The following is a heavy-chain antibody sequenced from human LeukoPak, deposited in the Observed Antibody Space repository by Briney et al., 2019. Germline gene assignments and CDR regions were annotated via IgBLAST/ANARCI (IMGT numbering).Heavy chain of an antibody. CDR2: IKQGGSEI. CDR3: ARDLSSGWYFDY. V-gene: IGHV3-7*01. D-gene: IGHD6-19*01. CDR1: GFTFNYYW. J-gene: IGHJ4*02. Sequence: RAGGSLRLSSAASGFTFNYYWMNWVRQAPGKGLEWVANIKQGGSEIYYVDSVKGRFTISRDNSKNTLYLQMNSLRAEDTAVYYCARDLSSGWYFDYWGQGTLVTVSS.